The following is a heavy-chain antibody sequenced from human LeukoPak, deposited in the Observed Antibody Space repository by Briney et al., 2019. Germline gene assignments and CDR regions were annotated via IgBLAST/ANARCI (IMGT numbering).Heavy chain of an antibody. CDR1: GGSISSYY. D-gene: IGHD3-10*01. Sequence: PSETLSLTCTVSGGSISSYYWSWIRQPPGKGLEWIGYIYYSGSTNYNPSLKSRVTISVDTSKNQFSLKLCSVTAADTAVYYCARHGPVVGLWFGELLGSNWFDPWGQGTLVTVSS. CDR2: IYYSGST. CDR3: ARHGPVVGLWFGELLGSNWFDP. J-gene: IGHJ5*02. V-gene: IGHV4-59*08.